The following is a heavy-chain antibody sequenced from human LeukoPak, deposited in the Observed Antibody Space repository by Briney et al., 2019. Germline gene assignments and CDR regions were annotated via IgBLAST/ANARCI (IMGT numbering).Heavy chain of an antibody. V-gene: IGHV1-46*01. Sequence: ASVKVSCKASGYTFTNYYTHWMRQDPGQGLEWMGIINPSGGSASYAQKFQGRVTMTRDTSTSTVYMELSSLRSEDTAVYYCAGAVVAEQKGGFDYWGQGTLVTVSS. CDR2: INPSGGSA. CDR1: GYTFTNYY. CDR3: AGAVVAEQKGGFDY. J-gene: IGHJ4*02. D-gene: IGHD2-15*01.